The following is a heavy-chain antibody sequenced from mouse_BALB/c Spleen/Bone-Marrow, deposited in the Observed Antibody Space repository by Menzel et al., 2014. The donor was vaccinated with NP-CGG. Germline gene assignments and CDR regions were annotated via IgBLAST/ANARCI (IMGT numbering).Heavy chain of an antibody. CDR2: INPSNGGT. D-gene: IGHD1-1*01. Sequence: QVQLKQSGAELVEPGASVKLSCKASGYTFTNYYIYWVKQRPGQGLEWIGGINPSNGGTKFNEKFKNKATLTIDKSSSTAYIQLSSLTSEDSAVYYCSRHYYSTPYDAMDYWGQGTSVTVSS. J-gene: IGHJ4*01. V-gene: IGHV1S81*02. CDR3: SRHYYSTPYDAMDY. CDR1: GYTFTNYY.